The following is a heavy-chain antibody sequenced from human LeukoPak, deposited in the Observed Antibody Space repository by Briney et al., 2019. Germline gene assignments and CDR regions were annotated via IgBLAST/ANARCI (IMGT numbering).Heavy chain of an antibody. CDR3: AKGHFGAGDY. CDR2: ITGDGGTT. D-gene: IGHD3-3*01. Sequence: GGSLRLSCAASGFTFGDYTMHWFRQSPGRGLQWVSLITGDGGTTSYAGSVKGRFTISRDNSRNSLYLHMNSLRNEDTALYYCAKGHFGAGDYWGQGTLVTVSS. J-gene: IGHJ4*02. V-gene: IGHV3-43*02. CDR1: GFTFGDYT.